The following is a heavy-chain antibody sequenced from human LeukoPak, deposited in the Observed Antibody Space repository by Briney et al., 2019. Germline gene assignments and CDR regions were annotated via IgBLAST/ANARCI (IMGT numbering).Heavy chain of an antibody. CDR1: GFTFSGSA. Sequence: GGSLRLSCAASGFTFSGSAIHWVRQVSGKGLEWVGRIRDKANSYATAYIASVKGRFTISRDDSKNTAYLQMSSLKTEDTAVYYCTRWDCTTTGCYPFDYWGQGTLVTVSS. CDR3: TRWDCTTTGCYPFDY. V-gene: IGHV3-73*01. D-gene: IGHD2-2*01. J-gene: IGHJ4*02. CDR2: IRDKANSYAT.